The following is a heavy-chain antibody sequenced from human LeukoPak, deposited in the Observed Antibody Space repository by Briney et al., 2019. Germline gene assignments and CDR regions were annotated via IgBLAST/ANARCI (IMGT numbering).Heavy chain of an antibody. Sequence: SETLSLTCTVSGGSITEYYWSWIRQPPGKGLQWIGYIHNSGSTNSNPSLKSRVTMSVDTSKNQFFLKLASVTAADTAVYYCANYGLYSFDSWGQGTLVTVSS. V-gene: IGHV4-59*01. CDR3: ANYGLYSFDS. D-gene: IGHD4-17*01. J-gene: IGHJ4*02. CDR1: GGSITEYY. CDR2: IHNSGST.